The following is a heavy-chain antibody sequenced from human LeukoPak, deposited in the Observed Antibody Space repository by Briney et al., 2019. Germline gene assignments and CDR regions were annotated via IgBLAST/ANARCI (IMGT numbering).Heavy chain of an antibody. J-gene: IGHJ6*02. CDR1: GYTLTELS. Sequence: GASVTVSCKVSGYTLTELSMHWVRQAPGKGLEWMGGFDPEDGETIYAQKFQGRVTMTEDTSTDTAYMELSSLRSEDTAVYYCARGHYYYYGMDVWGQGTTVTVSS. V-gene: IGHV1-24*01. CDR2: FDPEDGET. CDR3: ARGHYYYYGMDV.